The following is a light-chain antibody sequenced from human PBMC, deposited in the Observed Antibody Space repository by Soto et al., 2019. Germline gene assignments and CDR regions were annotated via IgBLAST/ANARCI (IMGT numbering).Light chain of an antibody. Sequence: DIQMTQSPSSLSASAGDSVTITCRASQGVRNSLDWYQQKPGKAPKRLIYEISSLQSGVPSRFSGTGSGTEFTLTISSLQPEDFATYYCLQHSSYPFTFGPGTKVDIK. J-gene: IGKJ3*01. CDR2: EIS. CDR1: QGVRNS. CDR3: LQHSSYPFT. V-gene: IGKV1-17*01.